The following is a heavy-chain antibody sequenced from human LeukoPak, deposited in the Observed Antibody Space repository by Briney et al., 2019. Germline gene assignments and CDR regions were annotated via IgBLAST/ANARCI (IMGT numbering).Heavy chain of an antibody. Sequence: SETLSLTCAVYGGSFSGYYWSWIRQPPGKGLEWIGEINHSGSTNYNPSLKSRVTISVDKSKNQFSLKLSSVTAADTAVYYCARATGIAVAALDYWGQGTLVTVSS. CDR3: ARATGIAVAALDY. V-gene: IGHV4-34*01. CDR2: INHSGST. J-gene: IGHJ4*02. CDR1: GGSFSGYY. D-gene: IGHD6-19*01.